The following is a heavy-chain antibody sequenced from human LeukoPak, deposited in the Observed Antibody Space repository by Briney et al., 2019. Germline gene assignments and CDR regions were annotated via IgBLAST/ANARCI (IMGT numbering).Heavy chain of an antibody. Sequence: PGGSLRLSCAASGFTFSSYGMHWVRQAPGKGLEWVSAISGSGGSTYYADSVKGRFTISRDNSKNTLYLQMNSLRAEDTAVYYCAKNYGDYQGDYFDYWGQGTLVTVSS. CDR3: AKNYGDYQGDYFDY. V-gene: IGHV3-23*01. D-gene: IGHD4-17*01. CDR1: GFTFSSYG. CDR2: ISGSGGST. J-gene: IGHJ4*02.